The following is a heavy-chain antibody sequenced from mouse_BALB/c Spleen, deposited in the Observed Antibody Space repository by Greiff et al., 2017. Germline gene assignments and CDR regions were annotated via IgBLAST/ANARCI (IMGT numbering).Heavy chain of an antibody. J-gene: IGHJ2*01. CDR2: IDPETGGT. Sequence: QVQLQQSGAELVRPGASVTLSCKASGYTFTDYEMHWVKQTPVHGLEWIGAIDPETGGTAYNQKFKGKATLTADKSSSTAYMELRSLTSEDSAVYYCTRRGYGYDDYFDYWGQGTTLTVSA. CDR3: TRRGYGYDDYFDY. V-gene: IGHV1-15*01. D-gene: IGHD2-2*01. CDR1: GYTFTDYE.